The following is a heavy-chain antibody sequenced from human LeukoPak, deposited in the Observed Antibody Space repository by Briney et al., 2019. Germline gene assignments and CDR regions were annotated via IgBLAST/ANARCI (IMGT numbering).Heavy chain of an antibody. CDR3: AREGCSGGSCYAWYFDY. Sequence: SETLSLTCSVSGGSISSGSYFWSWIRQPPGKGLEWIGYIYYSGSTNYNPSLKSRVTISVDTSKNQFSLKLSSVTAADTAVYYCAREGCSGGSCYAWYFDYWGQGTLVTVSS. CDR2: IYYSGST. D-gene: IGHD2-15*01. V-gene: IGHV4-61*01. J-gene: IGHJ4*02. CDR1: GGSISSGSYF.